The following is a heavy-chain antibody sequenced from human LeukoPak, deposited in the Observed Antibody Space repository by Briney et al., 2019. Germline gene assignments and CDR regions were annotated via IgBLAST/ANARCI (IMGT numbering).Heavy chain of an antibody. CDR1: GFTFSDYY. D-gene: IGHD4-23*01. CDR3: ASLVVTNWYFDL. V-gene: IGHV3-11*01. Sequence: GGSLRLSCAASGFTFSDYYMSWIRQAPGKGREWVSYISSSGSTIYYADSVQGRFTISRDNAKNSLYLQMNSLRAEDTAVYYCASLVVTNWYFDLWGRGTLVTVSS. J-gene: IGHJ2*01. CDR2: ISSSGSTI.